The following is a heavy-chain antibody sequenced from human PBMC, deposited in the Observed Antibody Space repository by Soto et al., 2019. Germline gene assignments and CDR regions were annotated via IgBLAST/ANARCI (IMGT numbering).Heavy chain of an antibody. CDR2: IKQDGSEK. CDR1: GFTFSSYW. CDR3: ARCGGGLGYCRGGSCYSCYYGMDV. D-gene: IGHD2-15*01. J-gene: IGHJ6*02. Sequence: GGSLRLSCGASGFTFSSYWMSWVRQAPEKGLEWVANIKQDGSEKYYVDSVKGRFTIPRDNAKNSLYLQMNSLRAEDTAVYYCARCGGGLGYCRGGSCYSCYYGMDVWGQGTTVTVSS. V-gene: IGHV3-7*01.